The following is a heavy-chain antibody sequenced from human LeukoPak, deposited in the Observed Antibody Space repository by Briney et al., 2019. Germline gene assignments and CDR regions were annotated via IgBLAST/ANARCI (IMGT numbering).Heavy chain of an antibody. V-gene: IGHV4-30-2*01. CDR3: ARVGRLGGYSYAWEDAFDI. J-gene: IGHJ3*02. CDR1: GGSISSGGYY. D-gene: IGHD5-18*01. CDR2: IYHSGST. Sequence: PSQTLSLTCTVSGGSISSGGYYWSWIRQPPGKGLEWIGYIYHSGSTYYNPSLKSRVTISVDRSKNQFSLRLSSVNAADTAMYYCARVGRLGGYSYAWEDAFDIWGQGTMVTVSS.